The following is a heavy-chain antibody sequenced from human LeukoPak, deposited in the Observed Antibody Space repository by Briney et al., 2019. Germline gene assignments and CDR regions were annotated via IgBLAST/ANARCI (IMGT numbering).Heavy chain of an antibody. D-gene: IGHD4-17*01. CDR1: GFTFSSYW. J-gene: IGHJ4*02. CDR3: AELHGDFLPAHY. CDR2: LHYDGIKK. V-gene: IGHV3-30*02. Sequence: GGSLRLSCAASGFTFSSYWMTWVRQAPGKGLEWVASLHYDGIKKYYAASVKGRFTISRDSSKNTLVLQMNTLRVEDTALYYCAELHGDFLPAHYWGQGTLVTVSS.